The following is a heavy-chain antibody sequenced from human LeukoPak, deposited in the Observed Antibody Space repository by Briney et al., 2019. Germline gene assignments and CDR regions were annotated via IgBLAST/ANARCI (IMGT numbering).Heavy chain of an antibody. Sequence: GGSLRLSCSASGFTFSSYAMHWVRQAPGKGLEYVSAISSNGGSTYYADSVKGRFTISRDNSKNTLYLQMSSLRAEDTAVYYCAKGHSDFGTGFDLWGQGTLVTVSS. V-gene: IGHV3-64*04. CDR2: ISSNGGST. CDR3: AKGHSDFGTGFDL. J-gene: IGHJ4*02. D-gene: IGHD4-17*01. CDR1: GFTFSSYA.